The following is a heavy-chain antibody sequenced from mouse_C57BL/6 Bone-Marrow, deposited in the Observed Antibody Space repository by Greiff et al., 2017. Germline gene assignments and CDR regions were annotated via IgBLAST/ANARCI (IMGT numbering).Heavy chain of an antibody. CDR1: GFTFSDYY. V-gene: IGHV5-16*01. D-gene: IGHD1-1*01. CDR2: INYDGSST. J-gene: IGHJ1*03. Sequence: DVKLVESEGGLVQPGSSMKLSCTASGFTFSDYYMAWVRQVPEKGLEWVANINYDGSSTYYLDSLKSRFIISRDNAKNILYLQMSSLKSEDTATYYCARDYGSSYWYFDVWGTGTTVTVSS. CDR3: ARDYGSSYWYFDV.